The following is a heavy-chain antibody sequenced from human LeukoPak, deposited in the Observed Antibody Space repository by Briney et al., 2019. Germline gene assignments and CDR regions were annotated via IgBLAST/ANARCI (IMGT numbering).Heavy chain of an antibody. CDR3: ATKQWLAPPPDS. Sequence: SGGSLRLSCAASGFTFSKYCMLWVCHAPRPGLDRVSRINTDGPVTTSADSVKGRFTVSRDNAYDTVFLQMNSVRDEDTAVYYCATKQWLAPPPDSWGQGTAVTVSS. CDR2: INTDGPVT. V-gene: IGHV3-74*03. CDR1: GFTFSKYC. D-gene: IGHD6-19*01. J-gene: IGHJ4*02.